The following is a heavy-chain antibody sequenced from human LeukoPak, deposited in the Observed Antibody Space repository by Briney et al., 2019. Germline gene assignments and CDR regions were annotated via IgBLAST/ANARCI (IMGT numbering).Heavy chain of an antibody. V-gene: IGHV1-2*02. CDR3: ARDSGYDYVWGSYRPYYFDY. J-gene: IGHJ4*03. D-gene: IGHD3-16*02. CDR2: INPNSGGT. CDR1: GYTFTGYY. Sequence: ASVKVSCKASGYTFTGYYMHWVRQAPGQGIEWMGWINPNSGGTNYAQKFQGRVTMTRDTSISTAYMELSRLRSDDTAVYYCARDSGYDYVWGSYRPYYFDYWGKGTTVTISS.